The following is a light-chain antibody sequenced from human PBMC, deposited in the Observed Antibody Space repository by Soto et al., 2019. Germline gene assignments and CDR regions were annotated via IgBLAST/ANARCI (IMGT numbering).Light chain of an antibody. CDR3: QHYNSYSEA. J-gene: IGKJ1*01. CDR1: QTISSW. Sequence: DIQMPQSPSTLSASVGDTVTVTCRASQTISSWLAWYQQKPGKAPKLLIYKASTLKSGVPSRFSGSGSGTEFTLTISSLQPDDFATYYCQHYNSYSEAVGQGTKVDIK. V-gene: IGKV1-5*03. CDR2: KAS.